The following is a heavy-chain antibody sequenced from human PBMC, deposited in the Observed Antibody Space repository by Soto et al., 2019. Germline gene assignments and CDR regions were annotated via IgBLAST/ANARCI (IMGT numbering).Heavy chain of an antibody. CDR1: EFTFRSYA. CDR3: AKDYSYDSSGVLDY. CDR2: ISDIGDIT. V-gene: IGHV3-23*01. D-gene: IGHD3-22*01. J-gene: IGHJ4*02. Sequence: EVQLLESGGGLIEPGGSLRLSCAASEFTFRSYAMSWFRQAPGEGLEWVSAISDIGDITYYADSVKGRFTISRDNSKNTLFLQMDSLRPEDTAVYFCAKDYSYDSSGVLDYWGQGTLVTVSS.